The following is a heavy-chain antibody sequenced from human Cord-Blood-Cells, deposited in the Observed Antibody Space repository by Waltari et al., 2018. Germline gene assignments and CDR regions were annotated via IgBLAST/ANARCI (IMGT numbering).Heavy chain of an antibody. CDR2: SRGSGGST. Sequence: EVQLLESGGGLVQPGGSLRLSCAASGFTCSSYAMSWVRQAPGKGLEWVSASRGSGGSTYYADSVKGRFTISRDNSKNTLYLQMNSLRADDTAVYYCAKDRNYYFDYWGQGTLVTVSS. J-gene: IGHJ4*02. CDR1: GFTCSSYA. CDR3: AKDRNYYFDY. D-gene: IGHD1-7*01. V-gene: IGHV3-23*01.